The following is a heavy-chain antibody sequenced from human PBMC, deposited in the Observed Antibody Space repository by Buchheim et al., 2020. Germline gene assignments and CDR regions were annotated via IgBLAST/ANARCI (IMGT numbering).Heavy chain of an antibody. CDR1: GGSISSGSYY. J-gene: IGHJ3*02. Sequence: QVQLQESGPGLVKPSQTLSLTCTVSGGSISSGSYYWSWIRQPAGKGLEWIGRIYTSGSTNYNPSLKSRVTISVDQLKNHFSLKLSSVTAADTAVYYCARWTNLAYYDFWSGYHDAFDIWGQGK. CDR3: ARWTNLAYYDFWSGYHDAFDI. D-gene: IGHD3-3*01. CDR2: IYTSGST. V-gene: IGHV4-61*02.